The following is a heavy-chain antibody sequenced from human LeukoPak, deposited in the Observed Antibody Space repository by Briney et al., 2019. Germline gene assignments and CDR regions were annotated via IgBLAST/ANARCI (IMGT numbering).Heavy chain of an antibody. CDR2: IYYSGST. Sequence: PSETLSPTCTVSGGSISSSSYYWGWIRQPPGKGLEWIGSIYYSGSTYYNPSLKSRVTISEDTSKNQFSLKLSSVTAADTAVYYCARHGSGWYHFDYWGQGTLVTVSS. CDR1: GGSISSSSYY. V-gene: IGHV4-39*01. J-gene: IGHJ4*02. D-gene: IGHD6-19*01. CDR3: ARHGSGWYHFDY.